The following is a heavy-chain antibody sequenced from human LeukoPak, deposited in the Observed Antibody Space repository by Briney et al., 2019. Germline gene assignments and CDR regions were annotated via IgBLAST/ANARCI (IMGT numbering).Heavy chain of an antibody. CDR1: GGSISSYY. D-gene: IGHD6-13*01. Sequence: SETLSLTCTVSGGSISSYYWSWIRQPPGKGLEWIRYIYYSGSTNYNPSLKSRVTISVDPSKNQFSLKLSSVTAADTTVYYCARLGLGSYSSSWHLFDPWGQGTLVTVSS. CDR2: IYYSGST. CDR3: ARLGLGSYSSSWHLFDP. V-gene: IGHV4-59*08. J-gene: IGHJ5*02.